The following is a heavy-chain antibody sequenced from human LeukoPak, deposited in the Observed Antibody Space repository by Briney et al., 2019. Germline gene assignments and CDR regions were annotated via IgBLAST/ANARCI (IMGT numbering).Heavy chain of an antibody. CDR3: ATSGLGYCTNGVCYSFDY. CDR1: GGTFSSYA. Sequence: PVKVSCKASGGTFSSYAISWVRQAPGQGLEWMGGIIPIFGTANYAQKFQGRVTITADKSTSTAYMELSSLRSEDTAVYYCATSGLGYCTNGVCYSFDYWGQGTLVTVSS. D-gene: IGHD2-8*01. J-gene: IGHJ4*02. CDR2: IIPIFGTA. V-gene: IGHV1-69*06.